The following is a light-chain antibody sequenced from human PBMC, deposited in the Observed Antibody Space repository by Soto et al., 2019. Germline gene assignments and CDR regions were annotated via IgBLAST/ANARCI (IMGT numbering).Light chain of an antibody. J-gene: IGLJ1*01. V-gene: IGLV3-25*03. Sequence: SYELTQPPSVSVSPGQTARITCSGEALPKQYAFWYQQKPGQAPVLVIYKDNERPSGIPERFSGSSSGTTVTLTISGVQAEDEADYYCQSADSSGTSYVFGTGPKVTVL. CDR3: QSADSSGTSYV. CDR1: ALPKQY. CDR2: KDN.